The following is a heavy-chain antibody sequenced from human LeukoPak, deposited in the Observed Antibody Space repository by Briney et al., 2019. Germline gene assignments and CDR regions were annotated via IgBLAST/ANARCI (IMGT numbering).Heavy chain of an antibody. D-gene: IGHD3-22*01. CDR1: GGSFSGYY. J-gene: IGHJ4*02. V-gene: IGHV4-34*01. CDR3: AGGGGYYYDSSGHAMGY. CDR2: INHSGST. Sequence: PSETLSLTCAVYGGSFSGYYWSWIRQPPGKGLEWIGEINHSGSTNYNPSHKSRITISVDTSKNQFSLKLSSVTAADTAVYYCAGGGGYYYDSSGHAMGYWGQGTLVTVSS.